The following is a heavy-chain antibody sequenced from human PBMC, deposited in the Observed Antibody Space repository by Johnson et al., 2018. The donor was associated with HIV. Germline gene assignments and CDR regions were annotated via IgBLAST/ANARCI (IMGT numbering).Heavy chain of an antibody. CDR1: GFTFSSYA. J-gene: IGHJ3*02. CDR2: ISWNSGSI. V-gene: IGHV3-9*01. Sequence: VQLVESGGGLVQPGGSLRLSCAASGFTFSSYAMSWVRQAPGKGLEWVSGISWNSGSIDYSDYVKGRFTISRDNAKNSLYLQMSNLRVEDTALYYCAKDIRADWTDAFDICGQGTMVTVSS. CDR3: AKDIRADWTDAFDI. D-gene: IGHD3/OR15-3a*01.